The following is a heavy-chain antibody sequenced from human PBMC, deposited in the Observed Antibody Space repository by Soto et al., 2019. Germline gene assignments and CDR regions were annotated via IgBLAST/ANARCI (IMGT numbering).Heavy chain of an antibody. D-gene: IGHD6-13*01. CDR1: GGTFSSYA. V-gene: IGHV1-69*06. Sequence: SVKVSCKTSGGTFSSYAISWVRQAPGQGLEWMGGIVPLFRTTNYAQKFQGRVTITADTSTYTVYMKLSGLRSGDTAVYYCARGGYSSTWSNLLDRSGLDVWGQGTTVTVSS. CDR2: IVPLFRTT. CDR3: ARGGYSSTWSNLLDRSGLDV. J-gene: IGHJ6*02.